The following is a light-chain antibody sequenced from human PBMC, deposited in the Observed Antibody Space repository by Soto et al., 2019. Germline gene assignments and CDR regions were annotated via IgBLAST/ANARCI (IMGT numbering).Light chain of an antibody. V-gene: IGLV2-8*01. CDR2: DVS. CDR1: SSDFGSYDH. CDR3: SSFAGSNNVV. J-gene: IGLJ3*02. Sequence: QSALTQPPSASGSPGQSVTISCAGTSSDFGSYDHVSWYQQHPGKAPKLMIYDVSKRPSGVPDRFSGSKSGNAASLTVSGLQTEDEADYYCSSFAGSNNVVFGGGTKLTVL.